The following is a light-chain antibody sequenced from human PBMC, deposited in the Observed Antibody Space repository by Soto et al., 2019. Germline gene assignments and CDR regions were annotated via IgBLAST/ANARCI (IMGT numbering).Light chain of an antibody. CDR1: QTIYSN. CDR3: HQRQCWPRT. Sequence: EIVMTQSPATLSVSPGERATLSCRAGQTIYSNVAWYQQRPVQAPRLLIYQTSLRSAGIPARFSASGSGTDSPPTISVLPQEDFALYCYHQRQCWPRTFGQGTKVDIK. CDR2: QTS. V-gene: IGKV3D-15*03. J-gene: IGKJ1*01.